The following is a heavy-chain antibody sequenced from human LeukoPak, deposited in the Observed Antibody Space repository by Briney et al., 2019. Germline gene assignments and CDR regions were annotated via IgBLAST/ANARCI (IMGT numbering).Heavy chain of an antibody. CDR1: GFPFSSYA. D-gene: IGHD2-15*01. V-gene: IGHV3-33*08. Sequence: GSLRLSCAASGFPFSSYAMSWVRQAPGKGLEWVAVIWYDGSNKYYADSVKGRFTISRDNSKNTLYLQMNSLRAEDTAVYYCARDVGFDYWGQGTLVTVSS. CDR2: IWYDGSNK. CDR3: ARDVGFDY. J-gene: IGHJ4*02.